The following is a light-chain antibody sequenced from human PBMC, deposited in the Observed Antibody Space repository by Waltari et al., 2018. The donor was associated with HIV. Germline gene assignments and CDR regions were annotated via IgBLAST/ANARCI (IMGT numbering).Light chain of an antibody. CDR2: KDI. CDR3: FSTTDNNLGV. J-gene: IGLJ3*02. V-gene: IGLV3-27*01. Sequence: SYELTQPSSVSVSPGQTARLTCSGDILAEKYGRWFQQKPGQAPILLIYKDIERPSGIPERFSGSSSGTTVTLTISGAQVEDEADYYCFSTTDNNLGVFGGGTQLTVL. CDR1: ILAEKY.